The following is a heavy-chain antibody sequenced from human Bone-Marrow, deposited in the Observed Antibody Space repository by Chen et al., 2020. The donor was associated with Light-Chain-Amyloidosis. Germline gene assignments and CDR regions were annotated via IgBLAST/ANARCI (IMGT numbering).Heavy chain of an antibody. D-gene: IGHD5-12*01. CDR2: IYPDDSDA. J-gene: IGHJ4*02. V-gene: IGHV5-51*01. CDR3: ARRRDGYNFDY. CDR1: GYTFPNYW. Sequence: EVQLEQSGPEVKKPGESLKISCKGSGYTFPNYWIGWVRQMPGIGLEWMGVIYPDDSDARYSPSFEGQVTISADKSITTAYLQWRSLKASDTAMYYCARRRDGYNFDYWGQGTLVTVSS.